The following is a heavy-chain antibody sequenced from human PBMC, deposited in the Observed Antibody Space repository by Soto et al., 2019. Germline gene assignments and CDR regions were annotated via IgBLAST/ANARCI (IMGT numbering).Heavy chain of an antibody. J-gene: IGHJ1*01. Sequence: GGSLRLSCAASGFTFSSYWMSWVRQAPGKGLEWVANIKQDGSEKYYVDSVKGRFTISRDNAKNSLYLQMNSLRAEDTAVYYCARELILTTVTTDPGFQHWGQGTLVTVSS. CDR1: GFTFSSYW. CDR2: IKQDGSEK. D-gene: IGHD4-17*01. CDR3: ARELILTTVTTDPGFQH. V-gene: IGHV3-7*01.